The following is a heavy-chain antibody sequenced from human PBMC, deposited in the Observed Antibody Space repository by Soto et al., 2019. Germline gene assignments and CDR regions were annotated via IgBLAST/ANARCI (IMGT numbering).Heavy chain of an antibody. V-gene: IGHV1-46*01. Sequence: PGASVKVSCKASGISFINHYVHWVRQAPGQGPEWMGVINPAGSVTVYALKLQDRVTVTRDTSTSTAYMELSRLRSDDTAVYYCARTPLVGATTDYYYGMDVWGQGTTVTVSS. J-gene: IGHJ6*02. CDR2: INPAGSVT. D-gene: IGHD1-26*01. CDR1: GISFINHY. CDR3: ARTPLVGATTDYYYGMDV.